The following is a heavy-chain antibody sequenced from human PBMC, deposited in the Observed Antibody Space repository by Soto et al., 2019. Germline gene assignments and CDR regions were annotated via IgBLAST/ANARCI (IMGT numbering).Heavy chain of an antibody. J-gene: IGHJ5*01. CDR1: GGSISGSYYY. Sequence: SETLSLTCAVSGGSISGSYYYWGWLRQSPGKGPEWIGSVFYTGFTYYNPSFESRVAISVDTSKSQFSLNVTSVTAADTAVYFCARGRYCLTGRCFPNWFDSWGQGAPVTVSS. CDR3: ARGRYCLTGRCFPNWFDS. CDR2: VFYTGFT. D-gene: IGHD7-27*01. V-gene: IGHV4-39*01.